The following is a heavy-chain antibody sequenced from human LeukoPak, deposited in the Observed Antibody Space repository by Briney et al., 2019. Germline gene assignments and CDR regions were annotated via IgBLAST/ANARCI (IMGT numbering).Heavy chain of an antibody. D-gene: IGHD2-2*01. Sequence: ASVKVSCKASGYTFTSYDINWVRQATGQGLEWMGWMNPNSGNTGYAQKFQGRVTMTRNTPISTAYMELSSLRSEDTAVYYCARGMPRYCSSTSCYRWFDPWGQGTLVTVSS. CDR2: MNPNSGNT. J-gene: IGHJ5*02. CDR1: GYTFTSYD. V-gene: IGHV1-8*01. CDR3: ARGMPRYCSSTSCYRWFDP.